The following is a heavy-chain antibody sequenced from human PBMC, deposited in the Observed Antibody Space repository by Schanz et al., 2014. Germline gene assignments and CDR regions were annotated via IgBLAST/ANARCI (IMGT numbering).Heavy chain of an antibody. CDR3: ARDMLRRYGALEI. D-gene: IGHD2-8*01. CDR1: GFTFSDYY. V-gene: IGHV3-11*06. CDR2: VSSNNIYT. Sequence: VQLVESGGGVVQPGGSLRLSCTASGFTFSDYYMTWIRQAPGKGLEWVSYVSSNNIYTKYADSVRGRFTISRDNAKNSLFLQMNSLRADDTAVYYCARDMLRRYGALEIWGRGTMVTVSS. J-gene: IGHJ3*02.